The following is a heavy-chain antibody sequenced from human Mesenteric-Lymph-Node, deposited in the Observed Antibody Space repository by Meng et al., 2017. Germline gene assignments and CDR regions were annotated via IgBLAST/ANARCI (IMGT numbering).Heavy chain of an antibody. J-gene: IGHJ6*02. V-gene: IGHV4-59*01. CDR1: GGSISNYY. D-gene: IGHD3-22*01. Sequence: SETLSLTCAVSGGSISNYYWNWIRQPPGKGLEWIGYIFYSGSTKYNPSLKSRVTISVDTSKNQFSLRLSSVTAADTAVYYCARARITMIGDGMDVWGQGTTVTVSS. CDR2: IFYSGST. CDR3: ARARITMIGDGMDV.